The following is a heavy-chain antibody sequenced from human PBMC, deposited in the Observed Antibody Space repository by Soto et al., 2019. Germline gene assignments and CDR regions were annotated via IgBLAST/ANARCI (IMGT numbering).Heavy chain of an antibody. CDR3: ARVPWCGGGSCYSNWFDP. J-gene: IGHJ5*02. Sequence: QVQLVQSGAEVKKPGASVKVSCKASGYTFTSYGISWVRQAPGQGLEWMGWISAYNGNTNYEQKLQGRVTMTTDTCTSTAYRELRSLRSDDTAVYYCARVPWCGGGSCYSNWFDPWGHGTLVTVSS. V-gene: IGHV1-18*01. CDR1: GYTFTSYG. CDR2: ISAYNGNT. D-gene: IGHD2-15*01.